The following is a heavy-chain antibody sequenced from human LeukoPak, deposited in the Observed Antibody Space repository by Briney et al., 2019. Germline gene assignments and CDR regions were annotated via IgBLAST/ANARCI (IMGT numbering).Heavy chain of an antibody. CDR3: ARHHSSSPRGSNLDAFDI. CDR1: GYTFTSYY. D-gene: IGHD6-13*01. V-gene: IGHV1-46*01. CDR2: INPSGGST. Sequence: ASVKVSCKASGYTFTSYYMHWVRQAPGQGLEWMGIINPSGGSTSYAQKFQGRVTMTRDTSTSTVYMELSSLRSEDTAVYYCARHHSSSPRGSNLDAFDIWGQGTMVTVSS. J-gene: IGHJ3*02.